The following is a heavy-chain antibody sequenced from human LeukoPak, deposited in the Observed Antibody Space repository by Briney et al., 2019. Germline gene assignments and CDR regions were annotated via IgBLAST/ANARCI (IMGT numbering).Heavy chain of an antibody. J-gene: IGHJ3*02. CDR3: GKNILFAFDI. CDR2: ISYDGSNK. V-gene: IGHV3-33*06. CDR1: GFTFTSYG. Sequence: GSLRLSCAASGFTFTSYGMHWVRQAPGKGLEWVAIISYDGSNKYYADSVKGRFSISRDNSKNTLYLQMNSLRAEDTAMYYWGKNILFAFDIWGQGTMVTVSS.